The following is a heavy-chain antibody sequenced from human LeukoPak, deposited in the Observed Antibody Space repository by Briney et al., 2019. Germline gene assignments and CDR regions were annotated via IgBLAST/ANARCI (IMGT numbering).Heavy chain of an antibody. CDR2: IYNSGST. D-gene: IGHD4-11*01. Sequence: SETLSLTCIVSGGSISPYYWSWIRQPPGKGLEWIGYIYNSGSTIYNPSLKSRVTISVDTSKNQFSLKLSSVTAADTAVYYCARLYSSSLGRVFDYWGQGTLVTVSS. CDR3: ARLYSSSLGRVFDY. V-gene: IGHV4-59*01. CDR1: GGSISPYY. J-gene: IGHJ4*02.